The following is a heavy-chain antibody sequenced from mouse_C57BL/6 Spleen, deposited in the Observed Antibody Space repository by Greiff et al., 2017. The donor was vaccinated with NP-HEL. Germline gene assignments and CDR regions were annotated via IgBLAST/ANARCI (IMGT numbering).Heavy chain of an antibody. J-gene: IGHJ3*01. V-gene: IGHV1-55*01. CDR3: ARSVTAQALPFAY. Sequence: QVQLQQPGAELVKPGASVKMSCKASGYTFTSYWITWVKQRPGQGLEWIGDIYPGSGSTNYNEKFKSKATLTVDTSSSTAYMQLSSLTSEDSAVYYCARSVTAQALPFAYWGQGTLVTVSA. CDR2: IYPGSGST. CDR1: GYTFTSYW. D-gene: IGHD3-2*02.